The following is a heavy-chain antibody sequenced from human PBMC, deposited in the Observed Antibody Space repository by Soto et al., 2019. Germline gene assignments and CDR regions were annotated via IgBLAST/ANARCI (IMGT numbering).Heavy chain of an antibody. V-gene: IGHV3-23*01. J-gene: IGHJ4*02. CDR1: GFTFSSYA. CDR2: ISGSGGST. CDR3: AKDLRGIVVVAALDY. Sequence: EVQLLESGGGLVQPGGSLRLSCAASGFTFSSYAMSWVRQAPGKGLEWVSAISGSGGSTYYADSVKGRFTISRDNSKNTLYLQMNSLRAEDTAVYHCAKDLRGIVVVAALDYWGQGTLVTVSS. D-gene: IGHD3-22*01.